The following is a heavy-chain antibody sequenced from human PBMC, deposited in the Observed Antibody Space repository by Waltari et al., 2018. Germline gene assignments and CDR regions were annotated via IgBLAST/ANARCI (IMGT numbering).Heavy chain of an antibody. CDR3: ARTYYYGSGSYYAPDYDY. D-gene: IGHD3-10*01. V-gene: IGHV1-69*02. Sequence: LEWMGRIIPSLGIANYAQKFQGRVTITADESTSTAYMELSSLRSEDTAVYYCARTYYYGSGSYYAPDYDYWGQGTLVTVSS. CDR2: IIPSLGIA. J-gene: IGHJ4*02.